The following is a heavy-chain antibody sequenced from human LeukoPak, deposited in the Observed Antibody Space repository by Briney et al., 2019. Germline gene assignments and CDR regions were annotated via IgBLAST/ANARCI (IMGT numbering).Heavy chain of an antibody. CDR3: ARGSSRTGRYFDY. CDR1: GFTFSDYY. CDR2: ISSSGSTI. Sequence: GGSLRLSCAASGFTFSDYYMSWIRQSPGKGLERVSYISSSGSTIYYADSVKGRFTISRDNAKNSLYLQMNSLRAEDTAVYYCARGSSRTGRYFDYWGQGTLVTVSS. V-gene: IGHV3-11*04. J-gene: IGHJ4*02. D-gene: IGHD6-6*01.